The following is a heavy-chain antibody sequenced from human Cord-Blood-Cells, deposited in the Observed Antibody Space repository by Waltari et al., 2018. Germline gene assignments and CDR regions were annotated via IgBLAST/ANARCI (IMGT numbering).Heavy chain of an antibody. CDR3: ASPRYCSSTSCYAFDI. J-gene: IGHJ3*02. Sequence: QVQLQQWGAGLLKPSETLSLTCAVYGGSFSGYYWSWLRQPPGKGLEWIGEINHSGSTNYNPSLKSRVTISVDTSKNQFSLKLSSVTAADTAVYYCASPRYCSSTSCYAFDIWGQGTMVTVSS. CDR1: GGSFSGYY. CDR2: INHSGST. V-gene: IGHV4-34*01. D-gene: IGHD2-2*01.